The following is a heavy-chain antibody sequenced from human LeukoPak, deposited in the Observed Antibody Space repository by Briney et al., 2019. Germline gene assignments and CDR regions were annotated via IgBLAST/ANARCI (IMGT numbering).Heavy chain of an antibody. CDR1: GGSISSGDYY. D-gene: IGHD5-18*01. CDR3: ARGHLGFGYSYGYYFDY. CDR2: IYYSGST. Sequence: SETLSLTCTVSGGSISSGDYYWSWIRQPPGKGLEWIGYIYYSGSTYYNPSLKSRVTISVDTSKNQFSLKLSSVTAADAAVYYCARGHLGFGYSYGYYFDYWGQGTLVTVSS. V-gene: IGHV4-30-4*01. J-gene: IGHJ4*02.